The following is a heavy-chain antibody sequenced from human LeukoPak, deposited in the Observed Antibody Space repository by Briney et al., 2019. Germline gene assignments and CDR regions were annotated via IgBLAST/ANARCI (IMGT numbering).Heavy chain of an antibody. D-gene: IGHD3-3*01. CDR2: ISGSGGST. Sequence: GGSLRLSCAASGFTFSSYAMSWVRQAPGKGLEWVSAISGSGGSTYYADSVKGRFTISRDNSKNTLYLQMNSLRAEDTAVYYCAKGRKYYDFWSGYCCSAPLDYWGRGTLVTVSS. V-gene: IGHV3-23*01. CDR3: AKGRKYYDFWSGYCCSAPLDY. CDR1: GFTFSSYA. J-gene: IGHJ4*02.